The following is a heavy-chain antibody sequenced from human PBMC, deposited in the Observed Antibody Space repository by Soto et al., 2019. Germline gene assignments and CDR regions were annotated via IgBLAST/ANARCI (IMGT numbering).Heavy chain of an antibody. V-gene: IGHV3-23*01. CDR2: ISGSGGAT. D-gene: IGHD6-13*01. CDR3: AKDAIMVSSSFNYFDF. Sequence: GSLRLSCVVSGFIPSSYAMSWVRQAPGKGLEWVSGISGSGGATSYADSVKGRFTISRDNSKNTLYLQMNSLSAEDTAIYYCAKDAIMVSSSFNYFDFWDQGALIAFSS. J-gene: IGHJ4*02. CDR1: GFIPSSYA.